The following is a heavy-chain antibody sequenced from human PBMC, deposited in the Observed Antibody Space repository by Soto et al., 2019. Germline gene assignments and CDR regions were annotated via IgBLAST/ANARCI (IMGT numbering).Heavy chain of an antibody. Sequence: PGGSLRLSCAAFGFTFSKYNMNRVLQAPGKGLEWISYISSSGSTIHYADSVKGRFTISRDNAKNSLYLQMNSLRAEDTAVYYCARNFGDYLNYYYYLDVWGKGTTVTVSS. CDR2: ISSSGSTI. D-gene: IGHD4-17*01. CDR3: ARNFGDYLNYYYYLDV. CDR1: GFTFSKYN. V-gene: IGHV3-48*01. J-gene: IGHJ6*03.